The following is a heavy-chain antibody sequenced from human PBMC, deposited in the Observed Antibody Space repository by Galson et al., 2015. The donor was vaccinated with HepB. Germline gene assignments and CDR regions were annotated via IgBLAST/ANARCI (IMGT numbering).Heavy chain of an antibody. D-gene: IGHD3-9*01. Sequence: SLRLSCAASGFTFSSYAMHWVRQAPGKGLEWVAVISYDGSNKYYADSVKGRFTISRDNSKNTLYLQMNSLRADDTAVYYCARPYYDILTGVGYFDYWGQGTLVTVSS. CDR1: GFTFSSYA. CDR3: ARPYYDILTGVGYFDY. V-gene: IGHV3-30-3*01. J-gene: IGHJ4*02. CDR2: ISYDGSNK.